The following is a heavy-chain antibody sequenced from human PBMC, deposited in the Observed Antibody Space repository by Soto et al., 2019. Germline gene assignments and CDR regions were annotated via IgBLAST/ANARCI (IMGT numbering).Heavy chain of an antibody. V-gene: IGHV3-30-3*01. D-gene: IGHD3-9*01. Sequence: QVQLVESGGGVVQPGRSLRLSCAASGFTFSSYAMHWVRQAPGKGLEWVAVISYDGSNKYYADSVKGRFTISRDNSKNTLYLQMNSLRAEDTAVYYCAREGDVLRYFDGLLKDGGDAFDIWGQGTMVTVSS. J-gene: IGHJ3*02. CDR2: ISYDGSNK. CDR1: GFTFSSYA. CDR3: AREGDVLRYFDGLLKDGGDAFDI.